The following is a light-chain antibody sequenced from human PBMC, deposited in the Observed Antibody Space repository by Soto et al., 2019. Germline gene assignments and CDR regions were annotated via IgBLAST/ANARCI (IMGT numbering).Light chain of an antibody. CDR2: GAS. CDR1: QTVFSTY. Sequence: DSMWAPSPGALSLSRGERGTRACVASQTVFSTYIGWYQQKPGQAPRLLIYGASRRVTGIADRFSVSGCGSDCTLAIIRREREQSAVYKCQQYGSSRTFGQGTKVDIK. J-gene: IGKJ1*01. V-gene: IGKV3-20*01. CDR3: QQYGSSRT.